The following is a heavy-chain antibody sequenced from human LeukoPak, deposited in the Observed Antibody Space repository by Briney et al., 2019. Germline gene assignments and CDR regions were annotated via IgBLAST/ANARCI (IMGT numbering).Heavy chain of an antibody. CDR2: IYTSGST. V-gene: IGHV4-61*02. CDR1: CVSISSGIYF. J-gene: IGHJ4*02. Sequence: LSLTCTVSCVSISSGIYFWSWIRQPAGKGLEWIGRIYTSGSTNYNPSLKSRVTISVDTSKNQFSLKLSSVTAADTAVYYCAREGYNDSSGYHSVDYWGQGTLVTVSS. CDR3: AREGYNDSSGYHSVDY. D-gene: IGHD3-22*01.